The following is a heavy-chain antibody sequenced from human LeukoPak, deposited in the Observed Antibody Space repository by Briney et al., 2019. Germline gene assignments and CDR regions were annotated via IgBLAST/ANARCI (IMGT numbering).Heavy chain of an antibody. V-gene: IGHV3-30-3*01. D-gene: IGHD2-2*02. Sequence: GRSLRLSCAASGFTFSSYAMHWVRQAPGKGLEWVAVISYDRSNKYYADSVKGRFTISRDNAKNSLYLQMNSLRAEDTAVYYCARILGYCSSTSCYIAEYYYYGMDVWGQGTTVTVSS. CDR3: ARILGYCSSTSCYIAEYYYYGMDV. CDR2: ISYDRSNK. CDR1: GFTFSSYA. J-gene: IGHJ6*02.